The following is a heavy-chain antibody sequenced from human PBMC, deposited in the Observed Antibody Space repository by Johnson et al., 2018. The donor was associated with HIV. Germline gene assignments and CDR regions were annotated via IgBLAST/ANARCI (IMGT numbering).Heavy chain of an antibody. CDR1: GFTFSSYA. CDR2: ISYDGSNE. J-gene: IGHJ3*02. Sequence: QMLLVESGGGLVQPGGSLRLSCAASGFTFSSYAMSWVRQAPGKGLEWVAVISYDGSNEYYADSVKGRFTISRDNSKNMLYLQVNSLRAEDTAIYYCAKDRLAMGILDIWGQGTMVTVSS. V-gene: IGHV3-30-3*02. D-gene: IGHD5-18*01. CDR3: AKDRLAMGILDI.